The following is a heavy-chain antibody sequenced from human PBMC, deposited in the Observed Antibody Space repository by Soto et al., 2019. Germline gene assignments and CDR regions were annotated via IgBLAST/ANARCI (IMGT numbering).Heavy chain of an antibody. Sequence: EVHLVESGGGLVQTGVSLRLSCAISESTVRRDWMNWVRQAPGKGLEWVAHTNQDGSEKYYVDSVKGRFTISRDNAKKSLYLQMNSLRAGDTAMYYCSGGVGDAFWGQGTLVNVSS. CDR2: TNQDGSEK. J-gene: IGHJ4*02. V-gene: IGHV3-7*04. D-gene: IGHD1-26*01. CDR3: SGGVGDAF. CDR1: ESTVRRDW.